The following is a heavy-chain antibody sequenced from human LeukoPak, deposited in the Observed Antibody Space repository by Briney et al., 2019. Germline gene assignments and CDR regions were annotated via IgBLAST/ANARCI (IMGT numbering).Heavy chain of an antibody. CDR3: ARGGYSSGWGY. Sequence: GGSLRLSCAASGFTFSSYSMNWVRQAPGKGLEWVSYITSSTTTIYYADSVKGRLTISRDNAKNSLYLQMNSLRAEDTAVYYCARGGYSSGWGYWGQGTLVTVSS. J-gene: IGHJ4*02. CDR2: ITSSTTTI. D-gene: IGHD6-19*01. V-gene: IGHV3-48*01. CDR1: GFTFSSYS.